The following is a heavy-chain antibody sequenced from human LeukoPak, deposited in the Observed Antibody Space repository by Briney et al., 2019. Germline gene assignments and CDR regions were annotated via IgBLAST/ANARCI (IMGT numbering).Heavy chain of an antibody. J-gene: IGHJ3*02. CDR1: GGSISSYY. CDR2: IYYSGST. CDR3: ARVPSYYDYVWGSYRSGAFDI. Sequence: SETLSLTRTVSGGSISSYYWSWIRQPPGKGLEWIGYIYYSGSTNYNPSLKSRVTISVDTSKNQFSLKLSSVTAADTAVYYCARVPSYYDYVWGSYRSGAFDIWGQGTMVTVSS. V-gene: IGHV4-59*01. D-gene: IGHD3-16*02.